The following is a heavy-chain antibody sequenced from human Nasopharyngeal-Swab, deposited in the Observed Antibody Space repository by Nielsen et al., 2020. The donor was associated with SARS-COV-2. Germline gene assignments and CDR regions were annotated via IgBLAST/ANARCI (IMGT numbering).Heavy chain of an antibody. CDR3: ARAIFGVVIMFNYYYMDV. D-gene: IGHD3-3*01. Sequence: PGKGLEWIGEINHSGSTNYNPSLKSRVTISVDTSKNQFSLKLSSVTAADTAVYYCARAIFGVVIMFNYYYMDVWGKGTTVTVSS. V-gene: IGHV4-34*01. J-gene: IGHJ6*03. CDR2: INHSGST.